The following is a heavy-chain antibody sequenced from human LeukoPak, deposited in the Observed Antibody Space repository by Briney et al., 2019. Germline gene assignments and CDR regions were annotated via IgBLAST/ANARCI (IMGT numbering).Heavy chain of an antibody. CDR1: GGSISSYY. J-gene: IGHJ3*02. CDR3: AGEPNYDILTGYYKGGDAFDI. CDR2: IYTSGST. V-gene: IGHV4-4*07. D-gene: IGHD3-9*01. Sequence: PSETLSLTCTVSGGSISSYYWSWIRQPAGKGLEWIGGIYTSGSTNYNPSLKSRVTMSVDTSKNQFSLKLSSVTAADTAVYYCAGEPNYDILTGYYKGGDAFDIWGQGTMVTVSS.